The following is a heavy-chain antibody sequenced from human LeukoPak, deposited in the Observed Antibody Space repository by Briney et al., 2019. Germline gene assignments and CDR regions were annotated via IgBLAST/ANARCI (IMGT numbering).Heavy chain of an antibody. V-gene: IGHV4-34*01. Sequence: SETLSLTCAVYGGSFSGYYWSWIRQPPGKGLEWIGEINHSGSTNYNPSLKSRVTVSVDTSKNQFSLKLSSVTAADTAVYYCARGGSRLLWFGEPQRYYFDYWGQGTLVTVSS. J-gene: IGHJ4*02. CDR1: GGSFSGYY. CDR3: ARGGSRLLWFGEPQRYYFDY. D-gene: IGHD3-10*01. CDR2: INHSGST.